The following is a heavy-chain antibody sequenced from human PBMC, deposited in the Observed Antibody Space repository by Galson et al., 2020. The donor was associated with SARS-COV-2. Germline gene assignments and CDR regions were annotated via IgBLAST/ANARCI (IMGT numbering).Heavy chain of an antibody. Sequence: GGSLRLSCAASGFTFSSYWMSWVRQAPGKGLEWVANIKQDGSEKYYVDSVKGRFTISRDNAKNSLYLQMNSLRAEDTAVYYCARRSRVVVTAIGYFDYWGQGTLVTVSS. J-gene: IGHJ4*02. D-gene: IGHD2-21*02. CDR2: IKQDGSEK. CDR3: ARRSRVVVTAIGYFDY. CDR1: GFTFSSYW. V-gene: IGHV3-7*03.